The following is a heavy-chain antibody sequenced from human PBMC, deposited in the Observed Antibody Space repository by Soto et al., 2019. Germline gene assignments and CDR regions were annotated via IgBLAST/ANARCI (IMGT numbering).Heavy chain of an antibody. D-gene: IGHD2-2*01. Sequence: SETLSLTCTVSGGSISSGGYYWSWIRQHPGKGLEWIGYIYYSGSTYYNPSLKSRVTISVDTSKNQFSLKLSSVTAADTAVYYCARAPDIVVVPAANWFDPWGQGTLVTVSS. J-gene: IGHJ5*02. CDR2: IYYSGST. CDR3: ARAPDIVVVPAANWFDP. CDR1: GGSISSGGYY. V-gene: IGHV4-31*03.